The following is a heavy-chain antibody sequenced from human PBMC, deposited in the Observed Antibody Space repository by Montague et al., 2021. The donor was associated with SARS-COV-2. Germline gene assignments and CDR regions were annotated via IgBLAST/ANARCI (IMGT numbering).Heavy chain of an antibody. Sequence: SLRLSCAASGFSFRTYGMHWVRRAPGKGLEWVAYIFYDGSKEDYADSVKGRFTISRDNSKDTLYLRMNTLRAEDTAMYYCARQKDIVGIYDSWGQGTLVIVST. V-gene: IGHV3-33*01. CDR1: GFSFRTYG. CDR3: ARQKDIVGIYDS. D-gene: IGHD5-12*01. J-gene: IGHJ4*02. CDR2: IFYDGSKE.